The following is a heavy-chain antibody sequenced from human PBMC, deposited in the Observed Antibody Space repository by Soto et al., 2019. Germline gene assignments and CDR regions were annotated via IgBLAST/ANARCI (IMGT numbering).Heavy chain of an antibody. V-gene: IGHV3-30-3*01. CDR1: GFTFSSYA. CDR2: ISYDGSNK. Sequence: GGSLRLSCAASGFTFSSYAMHWVRQAPGKGLEWVAVISYDGSNKYCADSVKGRFTISRDNSKNTLYLQMNSLRAEDTAVYYCAREGLTAMVTYFDYWGQGTLVTVSS. J-gene: IGHJ4*02. CDR3: AREGLTAMVTYFDY. D-gene: IGHD5-18*01.